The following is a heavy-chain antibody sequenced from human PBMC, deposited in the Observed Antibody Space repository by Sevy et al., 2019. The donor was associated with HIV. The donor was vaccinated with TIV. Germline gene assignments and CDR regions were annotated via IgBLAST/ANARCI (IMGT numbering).Heavy chain of an antibody. CDR2: IHYTGST. CDR3: ARAPPVRSGDDSLNWFAP. J-gene: IGHJ5*02. D-gene: IGHD5-12*01. CDR1: GGSISAYH. Sequence: LRLSCTVSGGSISAYHWSWIRQPPGKGLEWIGYIHYTGSTKYNPSLESRVTISVDTSKNQFSLKLSSVTAADTAVYYCARAPPVRSGDDSLNWFAPWGQGTLVTVSS. V-gene: IGHV4-59*01.